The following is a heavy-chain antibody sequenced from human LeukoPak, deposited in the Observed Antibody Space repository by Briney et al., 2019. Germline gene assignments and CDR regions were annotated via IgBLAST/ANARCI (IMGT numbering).Heavy chain of an antibody. CDR2: IYPGDSDI. Sequence: GESLKISCKGSGYSFTNYWIAWVRQMPGKGLEWMGIIYPGDSDIRYSPSFQGQVTISADKSISTAYLQWSSLKASDTAIYYCARQGTTSPYYFGSGSYYKNYHYGMDVWGQGTTVTVSS. CDR1: GYSFTNYW. CDR3: ARQGTTSPYYFGSGSYYKNYHYGMDV. J-gene: IGHJ6*02. D-gene: IGHD3-10*01. V-gene: IGHV5-51*01.